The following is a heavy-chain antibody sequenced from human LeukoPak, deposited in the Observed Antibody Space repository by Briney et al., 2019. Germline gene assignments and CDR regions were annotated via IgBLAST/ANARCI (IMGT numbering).Heavy chain of an antibody. CDR2: IYYSGST. D-gene: IGHD2-2*01. CDR3: ATSGSQYYASL. V-gene: IGHV4-59*12. Sequence: SETLSLTCIVSGGSISSYYWSWIRQPPGKGLEWIGYIYYSGSTNYNPSLKSRVTISVDTSKNQFSLKLSSVTAADTAVYYCATSGSQYYASLWGKGTTVTISS. J-gene: IGHJ6*03. CDR1: GGSISSYY.